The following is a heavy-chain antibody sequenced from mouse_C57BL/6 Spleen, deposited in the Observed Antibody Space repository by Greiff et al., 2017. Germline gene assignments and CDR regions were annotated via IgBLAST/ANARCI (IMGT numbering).Heavy chain of an antibody. CDR2: IDPENGDT. D-gene: IGHD1-1*01. CDR3: TTGGTTVAFDY. CDR1: GFNIKDDY. V-gene: IGHV14-4*01. J-gene: IGHJ2*01. Sequence: EVQLQQSGAELVRPGASVKLSCTASGFNIKDDYMHWVKQRPEQGLEWIGWIDPENGDTEYASKFHGKATITADTSSNTAYLQLSSLTSEDTAVYYCTTGGTTVAFDYWGQGTTLTVSS.